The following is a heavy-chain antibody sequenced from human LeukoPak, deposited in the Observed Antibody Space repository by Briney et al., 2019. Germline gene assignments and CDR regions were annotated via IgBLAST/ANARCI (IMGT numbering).Heavy chain of an antibody. CDR2: IDQDGSVR. CDR1: GFTFSSFW. D-gene: IGHD6-13*01. Sequence: GRSLRLSCVASGFTFSSFWMSWVRQAPGKGLEFVANIDQDGSVRNYVDSVKGRFIISRDNAKNSLYLQMDSLRAEDTAVYFCARDPGSSSFDYWGLGTPVTVSS. CDR3: ARDPGSSSFDY. J-gene: IGHJ4*02. V-gene: IGHV3-7*01.